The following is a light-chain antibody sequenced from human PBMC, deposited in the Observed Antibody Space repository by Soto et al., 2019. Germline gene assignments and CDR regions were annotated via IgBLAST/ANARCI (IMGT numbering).Light chain of an antibody. CDR1: QSISHW. V-gene: IGKV1-5*03. CDR2: QAS. CDR3: QHYHDFPWT. J-gene: IGKJ1*01. Sequence: IQMTQSPSTLTASVGDRVTITCRASQSISHWLAWYQQKPGKAPTLLIFQASSLESGVPSRFSGSGSGTEFTLTISSLQPDDFATYYCQHYHDFPWTFGQGTTVEI.